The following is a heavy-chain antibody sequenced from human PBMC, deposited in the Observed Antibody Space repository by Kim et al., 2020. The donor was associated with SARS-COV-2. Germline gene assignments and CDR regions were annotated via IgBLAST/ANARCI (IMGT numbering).Heavy chain of an antibody. CDR1: GYTLTELS. CDR3: ATLWFGDYGMDV. J-gene: IGHJ6*02. V-gene: IGHV1-24*01. CDR2: FDPEDGET. D-gene: IGHD3-10*01. Sequence: ASVKVSCKVSGYTLTELSMHWVRQAPGKGLEWMGGFDPEDGETIYAQKFQGRVTMTEDTSTDTAYMELSSLRSEDTAVYYCATLWFGDYGMDVWGQGTTVTFSS.